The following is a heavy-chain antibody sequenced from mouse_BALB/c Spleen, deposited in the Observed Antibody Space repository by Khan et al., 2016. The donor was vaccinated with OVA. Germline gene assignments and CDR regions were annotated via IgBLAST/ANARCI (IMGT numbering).Heavy chain of an antibody. CDR3: ARGGGGDRFLY. CDR1: GYTFTDFT. Sequence: QVQLKQSGAELVRPGVSVKISCKGSGYTFTDFTMHWVKQSHAMSLEWIGVISTYYGDADYNQKFKGKATMTVDKSSNTAYMDLARLTSEDSAINYWARGGGGDRFLYWGQGTLVTVSA. CDR2: ISTYYGDA. V-gene: IGHV1S137*01. J-gene: IGHJ3*01.